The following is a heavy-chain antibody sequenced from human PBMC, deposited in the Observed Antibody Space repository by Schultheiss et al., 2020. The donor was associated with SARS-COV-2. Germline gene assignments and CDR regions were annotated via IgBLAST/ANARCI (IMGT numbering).Heavy chain of an antibody. J-gene: IGHJ3*02. CDR3: ARQSAGSQGAFDI. Sequence: SETLSLTCTVSGGSISSSSYYWGWIRQPPGKGLEWIGSIYYSGSTYYNPSLKSRVTISVDTSKNQFSLKLSSVTAADTAVYYCARQSAGSQGAFDIWGQGTMVTVSS. CDR1: GGSISSSSYY. CDR2: IYYSGST. V-gene: IGHV4-39*01. D-gene: IGHD1-26*01.